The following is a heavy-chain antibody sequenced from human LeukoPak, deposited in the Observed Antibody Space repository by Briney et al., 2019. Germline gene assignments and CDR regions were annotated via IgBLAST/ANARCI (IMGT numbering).Heavy chain of an antibody. CDR1: GGSISSYY. CDR3: ARHLIRRDYSSGWSQSRYYYYYMDV. D-gene: IGHD6-19*01. CDR2: IYYSGST. Sequence: SETLSLTCTVSGGSISSYYWSWIRQPPGKGLEWIGYIYYSGSTNYNPSLKSRVTISVDTSKNQFSLKLSSVTAADTAVYYCARHLIRRDYSSGWSQSRYYYYYMDVWGKGTTVTISS. J-gene: IGHJ6*03. V-gene: IGHV4-59*01.